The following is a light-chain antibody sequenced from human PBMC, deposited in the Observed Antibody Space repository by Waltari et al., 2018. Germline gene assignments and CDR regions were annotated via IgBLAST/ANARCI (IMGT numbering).Light chain of an antibody. CDR1: HSVSSN. J-gene: IGKJ4*01. CDR2: DAS. Sequence: EIVLTQSPGILSLSPGERAVLSCRASHSVSSNYLAWYQQKPGQAPRLLIYDASTRATGVPPRFSGSGSGTEFTLTISSLQSEDFAVYYCQQYDNWPLTFGGGTKVEIK. V-gene: IGKV3-15*01. CDR3: QQYDNWPLT.